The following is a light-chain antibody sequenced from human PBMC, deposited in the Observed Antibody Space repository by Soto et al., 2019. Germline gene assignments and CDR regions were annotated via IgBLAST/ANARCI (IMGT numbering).Light chain of an antibody. V-gene: IGLV1-44*01. CDR2: SND. CDR3: AAWDDSLNGVV. J-gene: IGLJ2*01. Sequence: QSVLTQLPSASGTPGQRVTISCSGSSANVGSNPVNWYQQFPGTAPKLLIYSNDQRPSGVPDRFSGSKSGTSASLAIRGLQSEDEAEYYCAAWDDSLNGVVFGGGTQLTVL. CDR1: SANVGSNP.